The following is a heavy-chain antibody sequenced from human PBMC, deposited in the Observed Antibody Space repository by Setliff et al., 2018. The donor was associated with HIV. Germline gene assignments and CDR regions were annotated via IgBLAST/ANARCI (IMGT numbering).Heavy chain of an antibody. Sequence: ETLSLTCPISGATIHYHYWSWIRQPPGKGLEWIGYVDYSGDTEYNPSLTSRVTMSVDTSKNQFSLNLNSLTAADTAIYYCARGAEYPNWYFDLWGRGTLVTVSS. CDR2: VDYSGDT. CDR1: GATIHYHY. V-gene: IGHV4-59*08. J-gene: IGHJ2*01. CDR3: ARGAEYPNWYFDL.